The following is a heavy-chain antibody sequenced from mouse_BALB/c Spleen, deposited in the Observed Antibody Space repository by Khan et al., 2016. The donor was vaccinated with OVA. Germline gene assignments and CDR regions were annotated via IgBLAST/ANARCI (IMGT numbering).Heavy chain of an antibody. CDR1: GFSLTSYG. Sequence: QVQLKESGPGLVAPSQSLSITCTVSGFSLTSYGVNWVRQPPGKGLEWLGVIWGDGNTNYHSALKSRLSISKDNSKSQVFLKLNSLQTDDTATYYCGKRRDGDRYGTDCWGQGTSVTGSS. CDR2: IWGDGNT. J-gene: IGHJ4*01. CDR3: GKRRDGDRYGTDC. V-gene: IGHV2-3*01. D-gene: IGHD2-13*01.